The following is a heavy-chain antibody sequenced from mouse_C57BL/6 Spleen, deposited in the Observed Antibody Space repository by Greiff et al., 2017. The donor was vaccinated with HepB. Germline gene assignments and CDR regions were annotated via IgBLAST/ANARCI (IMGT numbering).Heavy chain of an antibody. CDR2: INPGSGGT. Sequence: QVQLQQSGAELVRPGTSVKVSCKASGYAFTNYLIEWVKQRPGQGLEWIGVINPGSGGTNYNEKFKGTATLTADKSTSTAYMQLSSLTSEDSAVYVCARRGYGNFYFDYWGQGTTLTVSS. V-gene: IGHV1-54*01. D-gene: IGHD2-1*01. CDR1: GYAFTNYL. CDR3: ARRGYGNFYFDY. J-gene: IGHJ2*01.